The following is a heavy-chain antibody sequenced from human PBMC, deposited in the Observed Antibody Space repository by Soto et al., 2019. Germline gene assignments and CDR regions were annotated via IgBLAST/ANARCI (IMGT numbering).Heavy chain of an antibody. D-gene: IGHD6-13*01. J-gene: IGHJ4*02. Sequence: SETLSLTCNVSGGSISSGGYYWTWIRQHPGKGLEWIGYIYYSGSTYYNPSLKSRVTMSVDTSKNQFSLKLSSVTAADTAMYYCARDPGNPNHFDSWGQGTLVTVSS. V-gene: IGHV4-31*03. CDR3: ARDPGNPNHFDS. CDR2: IYYSGST. CDR1: GGSISSGGYY.